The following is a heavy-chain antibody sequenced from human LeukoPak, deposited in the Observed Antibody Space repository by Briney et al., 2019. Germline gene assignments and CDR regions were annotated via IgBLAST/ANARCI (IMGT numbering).Heavy chain of an antibody. D-gene: IGHD3-10*01. J-gene: IGHJ4*02. CDR1: GFTFSSYA. CDR2: ISYDGSNK. V-gene: IGHV3-30-3*01. Sequence: GGSLRLSCAASGFTFSSYAMHWVRQAPGKGLEWVAVISYDGSNKYYADSVKGRFTISRDNSKNSLYLQMNSLRAEDTAVYYCARDLNGSGSSYYFDYWGQGTLVTVSS. CDR3: ARDLNGSGSSYYFDY.